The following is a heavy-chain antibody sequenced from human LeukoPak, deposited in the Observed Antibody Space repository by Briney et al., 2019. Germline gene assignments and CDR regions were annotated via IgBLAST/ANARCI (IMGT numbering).Heavy chain of an antibody. V-gene: IGHV3-30*18. CDR3: AKDYGSGGSFDY. D-gene: IGHD2-15*01. J-gene: IGHJ4*02. CDR1: GFTFSSCG. Sequence: GGSLRLSCAASGFTFSSCGMHWVRQAPGKGLEWVAVISYDGSNKYYADSVKGRFTISRDNSKNTLYLQMNSLRAEDTAVYYCAKDYGSGGSFDYWGQGTLVTVSS. CDR2: ISYDGSNK.